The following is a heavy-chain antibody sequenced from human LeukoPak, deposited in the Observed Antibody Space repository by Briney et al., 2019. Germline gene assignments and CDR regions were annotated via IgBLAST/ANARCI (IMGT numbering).Heavy chain of an antibody. CDR1: GGSFSGYY. V-gene: IGHV4-34*01. D-gene: IGHD2-2*01. CDR2: INHSGST. Sequence: SETLSLTCAVYGGSFSGYYWSWIRQPPGKGLEWIGEINHSGSTNYNPSLKSRVTISVGTSKNQFSLELSSVTAADTAVYYCARAEDIVVVPAAKKGAYDYWGQGTLVTVSS. CDR3: ARAEDIVVVPAAKKGAYDY. J-gene: IGHJ4*02.